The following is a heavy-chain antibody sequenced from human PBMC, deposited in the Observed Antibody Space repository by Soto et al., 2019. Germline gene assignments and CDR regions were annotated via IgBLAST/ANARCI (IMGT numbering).Heavy chain of an antibody. D-gene: IGHD5-12*01. J-gene: IGHJ4*02. V-gene: IGHV4-34*01. Sequence: QVQLQQWGAGLLKPSETLSLNCAVTGGSLSGYYWSWIRQPPGKGLEWIGEVKDGGHTNYSPSLRGRVTISSATSNNQFSLGLSSVTAADTGVYYCARGQEGVVATHWDQGSLVTVSS. CDR2: VKDGGHT. CDR3: ARGQEGVVATH. CDR1: GGSLSGYY.